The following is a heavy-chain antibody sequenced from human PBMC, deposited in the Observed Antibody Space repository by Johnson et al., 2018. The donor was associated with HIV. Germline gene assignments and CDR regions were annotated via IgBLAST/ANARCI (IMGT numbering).Heavy chain of an antibody. CDR3: ARDRFSAFDYDPGAFDI. CDR2: ISGGGGTS. D-gene: IGHD4/OR15-4a*01. V-gene: IGHV3-23*04. CDR1: GFTFGNSA. Sequence: VQLVESGGGLVQPGVSLRLSCAASGFTFGNSAIAWIRQAPGKGLDWVSVISGGGGTSYYADSVKGRFAISRDNSKNTLYLQMNSLTGEDTAVYYCARDRFSAFDYDPGAFDIWGQGTMVTVSS. J-gene: IGHJ3*02.